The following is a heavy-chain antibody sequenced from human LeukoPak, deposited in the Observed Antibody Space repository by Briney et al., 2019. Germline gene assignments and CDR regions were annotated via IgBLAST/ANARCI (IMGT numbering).Heavy chain of an antibody. D-gene: IGHD6-13*01. V-gene: IGHV4-59*01. CDR3: ARYGSSWTDAFDI. Sequence: AETLCLTCTVSGGSISSYYWSWIRQPPGKGLAWIGYIYYSGSTNYNPSLKSRVTISVDTSKNQFSLKLSSVTAADTAVYYCARYGSSWTDAFDIWGQGTMVTVSS. CDR1: GGSISSYY. J-gene: IGHJ3*02. CDR2: IYYSGST.